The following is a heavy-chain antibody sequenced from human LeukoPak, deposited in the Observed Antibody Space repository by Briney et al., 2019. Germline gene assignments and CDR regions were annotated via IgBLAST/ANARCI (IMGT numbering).Heavy chain of an antibody. CDR1: GYRFSNAW. J-gene: IGHJ5*02. V-gene: IGHV5-51*01. CDR2: IFPGDSDA. CDR3: ARRTTRYCSGGSCYSENWFDP. D-gene: IGHD2-15*01. Sequence: GESLKISCKGSGYRFSNAWIGWVRQMPGKGLEWMGYIFPGDSDATYSPSFQGQVTISADRSINTAYLQWSSLKASDTAMYYCARRTTRYCSGGSCYSENWFDPWGQGTLVTVSS.